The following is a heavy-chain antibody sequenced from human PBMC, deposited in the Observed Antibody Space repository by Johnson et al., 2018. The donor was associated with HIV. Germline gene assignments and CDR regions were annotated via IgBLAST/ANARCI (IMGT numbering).Heavy chain of an antibody. V-gene: IGHV3-43D*03. Sequence: VQLVESGGVVVQPGGSLRLSCAASGFTFDDYAMHWVRQAPGKGLEWVSLISWDGGSTYYADSVKGRFTISRDNSKNSLYLQMNSLRAEDTAVYYCAREGIAARLAAFDIWGQGTMVTVSS. CDR3: AREGIAARLAAFDI. D-gene: IGHD6-6*01. J-gene: IGHJ3*02. CDR2: ISWDGGST. CDR1: GFTFDDYA.